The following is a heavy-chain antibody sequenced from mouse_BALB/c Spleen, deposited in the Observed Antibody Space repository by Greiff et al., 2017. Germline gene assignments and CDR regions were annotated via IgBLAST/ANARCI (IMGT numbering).Heavy chain of an antibody. V-gene: IGHV1-9*01. CDR1: GYTFSSYW. D-gene: IGHD1-2*01. CDR3: ARSSDSHYYGYGDY. CDR2: ILPGSGST. J-gene: IGHJ2*01. Sequence: QVQLQQSGAELMKPGASVKISCKATGYTFSSYWIEWVKQRPGHGLEWIGEILPGSGSTNYNEKFKGKATFTADTSSNTAYMQLSSLTSEDSAVYYCARSSDSHYYGYGDYWGQGTTLTVSS.